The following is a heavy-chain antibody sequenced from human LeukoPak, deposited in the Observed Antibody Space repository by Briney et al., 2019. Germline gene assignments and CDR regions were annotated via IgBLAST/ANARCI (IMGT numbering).Heavy chain of an antibody. V-gene: IGHV3-43D*03. D-gene: IGHD5-24*01. CDR2: ISWDGGST. CDR3: AKEERDGYSPYFDY. Sequence: GGSLRLSCAASGFTFDDYAMHWVRQAPGKGLEWVSLISWDGGSTYYADSVKGRFTISRDNSKNSLYLQMNSLRAEDTALYYCAKEERDGYSPYFDYWGQGTLVTVSS. J-gene: IGHJ4*02. CDR1: GFTFDDYA.